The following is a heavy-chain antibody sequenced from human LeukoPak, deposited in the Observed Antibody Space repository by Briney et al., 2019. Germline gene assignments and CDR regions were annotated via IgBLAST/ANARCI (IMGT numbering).Heavy chain of an antibody. Sequence: ASVKVSCKASGGTFSSYAISWVRQAPGQGLEWMGWISAYNGNTNYAQKLQGRVTMTPDTSTSTAYMELRSLRSDDTAVYYCARDRASYSSGWYLDYWGQGTLVTVSS. J-gene: IGHJ4*02. D-gene: IGHD6-19*01. CDR3: ARDRASYSSGWYLDY. CDR2: ISAYNGNT. CDR1: GGTFSSYA. V-gene: IGHV1-18*01.